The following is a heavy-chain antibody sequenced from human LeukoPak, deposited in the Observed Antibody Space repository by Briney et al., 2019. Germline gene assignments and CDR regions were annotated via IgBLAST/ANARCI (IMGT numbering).Heavy chain of an antibody. V-gene: IGHV3-9*01. CDR3: AKDIGYSSGWPDY. CDR1: GFTFDDYA. J-gene: IGHJ4*02. CDR2: ISWNSGSI. D-gene: IGHD6-19*01. Sequence: SLRLSRAASGFTFDDYAMHWVRQAPGKGLECVSGISWNSGSIGYADSVKGRFTISRDNAKNSLYLQMNSLRAEDTALYCCAKDIGYSSGWPDYWGQGTLVTVSS.